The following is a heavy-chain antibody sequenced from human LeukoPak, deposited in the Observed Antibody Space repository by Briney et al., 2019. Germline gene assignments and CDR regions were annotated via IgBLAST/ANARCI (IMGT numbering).Heavy chain of an antibody. CDR1: GFTFSSYW. CDR2: TNSDGSST. Sequence: GGSLRLSCAASGFTFSSYWMHWVRQAPGKGLEWVSRTNSDGSSTSYADSVKGRFTISRDNAKNTLYLQMNSLRAEDTAVYYCARGGEFEAFDIWGQGTMVTVSS. V-gene: IGHV3-74*01. D-gene: IGHD3-16*01. J-gene: IGHJ3*02. CDR3: ARGGEFEAFDI.